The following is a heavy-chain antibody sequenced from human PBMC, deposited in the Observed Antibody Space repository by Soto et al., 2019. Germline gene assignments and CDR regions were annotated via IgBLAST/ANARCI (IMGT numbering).Heavy chain of an antibody. J-gene: IGHJ5*02. CDR3: ARHVVGYCSGGSCYWFDP. V-gene: IGHV4-59*08. CDR2: IYYSGST. D-gene: IGHD2-15*01. CDR1: GGSISSYY. Sequence: SETLSLTSTVSGGSISSYYWSWIRQPPGKGLEWIGYIYYSGSTNYNPSLKSRVTISVDTPKNQFSLKLSSVTAADTAVYYCARHVVGYCSGGSCYWFDPWGQGTLVTVSS.